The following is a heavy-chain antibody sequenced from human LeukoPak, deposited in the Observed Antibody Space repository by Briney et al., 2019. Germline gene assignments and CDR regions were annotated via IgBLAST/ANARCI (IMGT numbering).Heavy chain of an antibody. Sequence: GGSLRLSCAASGFTFSSYAMSWVRQAPGKGLEWVSAISGSGGSTYYADSVKGRFTISRDNSKNTLYLQMNSLRAEDTAVYCCARHPYQSALNWGLDYWGQGTLVTVSS. CDR2: ISGSGGST. J-gene: IGHJ4*02. CDR1: GFTFSSYA. D-gene: IGHD7-27*01. CDR3: ARHPYQSALNWGLDY. V-gene: IGHV3-23*01.